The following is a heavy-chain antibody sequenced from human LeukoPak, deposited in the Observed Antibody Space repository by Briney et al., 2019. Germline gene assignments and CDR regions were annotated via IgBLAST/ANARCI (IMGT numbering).Heavy chain of an antibody. D-gene: IGHD6-6*01. Sequence: SETLSLTCTVSGGSISSSTYYWGWIRQPPGKGLEWIVSINYSGNTYYNPSLKSRVTISVDTSKNQFSLSLSSVTAAETAVYXCASPSISSSTYDYWGQGTLVTVSS. CDR2: INYSGNT. CDR1: GGSISSSTYY. J-gene: IGHJ4*02. V-gene: IGHV4-39*01. CDR3: ASPSISSSTYDY.